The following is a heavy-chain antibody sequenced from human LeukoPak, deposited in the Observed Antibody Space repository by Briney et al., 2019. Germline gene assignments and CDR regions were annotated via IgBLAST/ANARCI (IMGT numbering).Heavy chain of an antibody. V-gene: IGHV4-39*01. CDR3: ARGSVRGYKTMDV. J-gene: IGHJ6*03. Sequence: SETLSLTCAVSGGSISSNSYYWGWIRQPPGKGLEWIGSIYYSGSTYYNPSLKSRVTISVDTSKNQFSLKLSSVTAADTAVYYCARGSVRGYKTMDVWGKGTTVTVSS. CDR1: GGSISSNSYY. D-gene: IGHD5-24*01. CDR2: IYYSGST.